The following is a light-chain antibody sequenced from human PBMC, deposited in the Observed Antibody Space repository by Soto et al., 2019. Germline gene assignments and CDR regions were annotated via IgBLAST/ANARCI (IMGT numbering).Light chain of an antibody. CDR2: DVT. CDR1: SRDIGGYNY. V-gene: IGLV2-14*03. CDR3: GSSISGRAYV. J-gene: IGLJ1*01. Sequence: QSVLTQPASVSGPPGQSITISSPGTSRDIGGYNYFSWYKQHPGEPPKLLIYDVTNRPSGISNRFSGSKSGNTASLTISGLQTDDEYDYYCGSSISGRAYVFGTRTKVTVL.